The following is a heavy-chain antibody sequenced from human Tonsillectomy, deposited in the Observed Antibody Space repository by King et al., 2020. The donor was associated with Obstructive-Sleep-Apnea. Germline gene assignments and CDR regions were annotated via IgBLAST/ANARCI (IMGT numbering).Heavy chain of an antibody. D-gene: IGHD3-16*02. CDR3: ARSYYDYVWGSYRPGIDY. Sequence: QLVQSGGGVVQPGSSLRLSCAASGFTFSSYAMHGVLQAPGKGLEGVAVRSYDGSNKYYADSVKGRFTISRENSKNTRYLQMNSLRAEDTAVYYCARSYYDYVWGSYRPGIDYWGQGTLVTVSS. J-gene: IGHJ4*02. V-gene: IGHV3-30*04. CDR2: RSYDGSNK. CDR1: GFTFSSYA.